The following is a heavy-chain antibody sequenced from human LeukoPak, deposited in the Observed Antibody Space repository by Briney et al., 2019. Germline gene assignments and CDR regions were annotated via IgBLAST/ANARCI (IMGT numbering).Heavy chain of an antibody. CDR1: GYTFSSYD. D-gene: IGHD3-10*01. CDR3: ARGGALPPDYYFGMDV. CDR2: MNPDSGNT. V-gene: IGHV1-8*01. J-gene: IGHJ6*02. Sequence: ASVKVSCKPSGYTFSSYDINWVRQAPGQGLEWMGWMNPDSGNTGYAQKFQGRVTMTRNTSISTAYMELSSLRSEDTAVYYCARGGALPPDYYFGMDVWGQGTTVTVSS.